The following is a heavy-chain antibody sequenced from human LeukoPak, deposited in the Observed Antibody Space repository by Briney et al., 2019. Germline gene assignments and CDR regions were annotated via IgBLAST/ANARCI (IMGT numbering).Heavy chain of an antibody. Sequence: GGSLRPSCAASGFTFSSYWMSWVRQAPGKGLEWVANIKQDGSEKYYVDSVKGRFTISRDNAMNSLYLHMNSLRAEDTAVYYCARDGRYFDWLLSYDDAFDIWGQGTMVTVSS. V-gene: IGHV3-7*01. D-gene: IGHD3-9*01. J-gene: IGHJ3*02. CDR1: GFTFSSYW. CDR2: IKQDGSEK. CDR3: ARDGRYFDWLLSYDDAFDI.